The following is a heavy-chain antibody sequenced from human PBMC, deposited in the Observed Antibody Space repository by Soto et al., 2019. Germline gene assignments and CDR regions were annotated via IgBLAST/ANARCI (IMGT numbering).Heavy chain of an antibody. CDR2: IVVGSGNT. D-gene: IGHD2-15*01. J-gene: IGHJ6*02. CDR3: AAAREVAAGGMDV. Sequence: QMQLVQSGPEVKKPGTSVKVSCKASGFTFTSSAVQWVRQARGQRLEWIGWIVVGSGNTNYAQKFQERVTMTSDMATSTAYMQLSSLRSDDTAVYYCAAAREVAAGGMDVWGQGTTVTVSS. CDR1: GFTFTSSA. V-gene: IGHV1-58*01.